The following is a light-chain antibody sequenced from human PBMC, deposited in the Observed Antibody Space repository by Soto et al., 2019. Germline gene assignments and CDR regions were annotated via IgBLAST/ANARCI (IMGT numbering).Light chain of an antibody. V-gene: IGLV1-44*01. J-gene: IGLJ1*01. CDR3: AAWDDSLNGYV. Sequence: QSVLTQPPSASGTPGQRVTISCSGGSYNIGSNTVSWYQQLPGTAPKLLIYTNNQRPSRVPDRFSGSRSGTSASLAIRGLQSEDEADYYCAAWDDSLNGYVFGTGTKVTVL. CDR1: SYNIGSNT. CDR2: TNN.